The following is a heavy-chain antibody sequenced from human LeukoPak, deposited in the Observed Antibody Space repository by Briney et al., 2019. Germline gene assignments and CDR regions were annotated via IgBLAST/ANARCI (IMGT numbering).Heavy chain of an antibody. CDR2: IYTSGST. D-gene: IGHD2-2*01. V-gene: IGHV4-61*02. CDR3: ALTPVVVVPAATRGKDYYYYYMDV. J-gene: IGHJ6*03. Sequence: SETLPLTCTVSGGSISSGSYYWSWIRQPAGKGLEWIGRIYTSGSTNYNPSLKSRVTISVDTSKNQFSLKLSSVTAADTAVYYCALTPVVVVPAATRGKDYYYYYMDVWGKGTTVTVSS. CDR1: GGSISSGSYY.